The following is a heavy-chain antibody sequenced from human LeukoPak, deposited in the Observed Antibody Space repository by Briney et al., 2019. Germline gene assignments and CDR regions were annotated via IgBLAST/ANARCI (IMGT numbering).Heavy chain of an antibody. J-gene: IGHJ6*03. D-gene: IGHD5-12*01. CDR2: FDPEDGEI. Sequence: ASVKVSCKVSGYTLTELSMHWVRQAPGKGLEWMGGFDPEDGEIVYAQKFQGRVTMTEDTSTDTAYMELRSLRSDDTAVYYCARRTHSGYGGYYYYMDVWGKGTTVTVSS. CDR3: ARRTHSGYGGYYYYMDV. CDR1: GYTLTELS. V-gene: IGHV1-24*01.